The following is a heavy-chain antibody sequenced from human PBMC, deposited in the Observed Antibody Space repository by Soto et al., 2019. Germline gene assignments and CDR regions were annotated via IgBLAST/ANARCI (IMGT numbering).Heavy chain of an antibody. CDR2: IYYSGST. CDR1: GGSFSGYY. D-gene: IGHD3-10*01. J-gene: IGHJ6*02. Sequence: PSETLSLTCAVYGGSFSGYYWSWIRQPPGKGLEWIGYIYYSGSTNYNPSLKSRVTISVDTSKNQFSLKLSSVTAADTAVYYCARGYYGSGSLKGTYYYYGMDVWGQGTTVTVSS. V-gene: IGHV4-59*01. CDR3: ARGYYGSGSLKGTYYYYGMDV.